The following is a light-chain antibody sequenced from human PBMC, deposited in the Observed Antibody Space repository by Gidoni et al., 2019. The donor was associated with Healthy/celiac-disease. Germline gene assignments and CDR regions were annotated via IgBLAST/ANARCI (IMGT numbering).Light chain of an antibody. CDR2: AAS. CDR1: QSMSSY. Sequence: DIQMTQSPSSLSASVGDQVTITCRASQSMSSYLNWYHQKPGKAPKLLIYAASSLQSGVPSRFSGSVSGTDFTLTISSLQPEDFATYYCQQSYSTPPITFGQGTRLEIK. V-gene: IGKV1-39*01. J-gene: IGKJ5*01. CDR3: QQSYSTPPIT.